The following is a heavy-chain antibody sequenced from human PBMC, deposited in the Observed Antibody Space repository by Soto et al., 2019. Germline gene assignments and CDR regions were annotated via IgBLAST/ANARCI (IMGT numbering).Heavy chain of an antibody. CDR1: GYTFTSYD. J-gene: IGHJ5*02. D-gene: IGHD3-10*01. V-gene: IGHV1-8*01. Sequence: QVQLVQSGAEVKKPGASVKVSCKASGYTFTSYDINWVRQATGQGLEWMGWMNPNSGNTAYAQKFQGRVTMTRNTPKSTAYMELSSLRSEDTAGYYGARARSGGGGNWFDPWGQGTLVTVSS. CDR2: MNPNSGNT. CDR3: ARARSGGGGNWFDP.